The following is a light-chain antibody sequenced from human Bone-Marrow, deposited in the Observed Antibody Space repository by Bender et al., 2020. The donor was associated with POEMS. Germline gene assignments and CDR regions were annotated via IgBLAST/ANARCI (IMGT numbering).Light chain of an antibody. CDR2: FDD. CDR3: AVWDDSLNGLV. Sequence: QSVLTQPPSVSEAPRQRVSISCSGSSSNIGNNPVSWYQQLPGKAPKLLIYFDDLLPSGVSDRFSGSKSGTSASLAISGLQSDDEADYYCAVWDDSLNGLVFGGGTKLTVL. V-gene: IGLV1-36*01. CDR1: SSNIGNNP. J-gene: IGLJ2*01.